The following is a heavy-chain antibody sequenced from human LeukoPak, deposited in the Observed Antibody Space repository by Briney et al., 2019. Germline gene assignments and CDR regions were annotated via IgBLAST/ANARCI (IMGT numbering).Heavy chain of an antibody. D-gene: IGHD2-15*01. Sequence: GGSLRLSCAASGFTFSSYAMSWVRQAPGKGLEWVSAISGSGGSTYYADSVKGRFTISRDNSRNALYLQMNSLRAEDTAVYYCAKTPATYGGNPLFDYWGQGTLVTVSS. V-gene: IGHV3-23*01. J-gene: IGHJ4*02. CDR2: ISGSGGST. CDR1: GFTFSSYA. CDR3: AKTPATYGGNPLFDY.